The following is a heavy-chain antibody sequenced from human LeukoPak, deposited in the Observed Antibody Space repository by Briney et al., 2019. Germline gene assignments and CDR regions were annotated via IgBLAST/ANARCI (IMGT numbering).Heavy chain of an antibody. V-gene: IGHV1-69*05. J-gene: IGHJ4*02. D-gene: IGHD4-17*01. CDR2: IIPIFGTA. CDR3: ASYYGDYYLLDY. CDR1: GGTFSSYA. Sequence: SVKVSCKASGGTFSSYAISWVRQAPGQGLEWMGRIIPIFGTANYAQKFQGRVTITTDKSTSTAYMELSSLRSEDTAVYYCASYYGDYYLLDYWGQGTLVTVSS.